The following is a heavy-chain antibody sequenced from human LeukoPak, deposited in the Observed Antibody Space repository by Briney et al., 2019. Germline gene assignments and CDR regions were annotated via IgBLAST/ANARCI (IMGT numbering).Heavy chain of an antibody. CDR2: IKQDGSKK. V-gene: IGHV3-7*04. CDR1: GFPFSSYW. Sequence: GGALRLSCVASGFPFSSYWMTWVRQAPGRGLEWVANIKQDGSKKSYVDSVKGRFTISRDNAKNSLYLQMNSLRAEDTAIYYCTRVGYIDEGIDYWGQGTLVTVSS. D-gene: IGHD5-24*01. J-gene: IGHJ4*02. CDR3: TRVGYIDEGIDY.